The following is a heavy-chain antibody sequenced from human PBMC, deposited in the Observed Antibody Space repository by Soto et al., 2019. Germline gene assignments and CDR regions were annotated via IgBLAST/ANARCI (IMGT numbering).Heavy chain of an antibody. J-gene: IGHJ4*02. CDR1: GYTFTSYG. V-gene: IGHV1-18*01. Sequence: ASVKVSCKASGYTFTSYGISWVRQAPGQGLEWMGWISAYNGNTNYAQKLQGRVTMTTDTSTSTAYMELRSLRAEDTSVYYCARKPRDQTLFDYWGQGTLVTVSS. CDR2: ISAYNGNT. D-gene: IGHD2-21*02. CDR3: ARKPRDQTLFDY.